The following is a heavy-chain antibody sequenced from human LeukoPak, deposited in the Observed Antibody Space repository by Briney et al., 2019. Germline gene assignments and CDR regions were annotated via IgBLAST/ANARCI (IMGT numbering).Heavy chain of an antibody. CDR3: ARDYYGDYYFDY. D-gene: IGHD4-17*01. CDR2: ISSSTSTI. J-gene: IGHJ4*02. Sequence: GGSLRLSCAATGFTFGSYTMNSVRQAQGKRLEWVSSISSSTSTIHYADSVKGRFTIFRDNAKNSLYLQMNSLRAEDTAVYFCARDYYGDYYFDYWGQGTLVTVSS. V-gene: IGHV3-48*01. CDR1: GFTFGSYT.